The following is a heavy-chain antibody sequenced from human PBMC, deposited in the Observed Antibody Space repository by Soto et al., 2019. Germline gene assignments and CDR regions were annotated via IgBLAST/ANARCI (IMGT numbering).Heavy chain of an antibody. CDR1: GYSFTSYW. CDR3: ATFDGSSSSSRYGMDV. Sequence: GESLKISCKGSGYSFTSYWIGSVRQMPGKGLEWMGIIYPGDSDTRYSPSFQGQVAISADKSISTAYLQWSSLKASDTAMYYCATFDGSSSSSRYGMDVWGQGTTVTVSS. CDR2: IYPGDSDT. D-gene: IGHD6-6*01. J-gene: IGHJ6*02. V-gene: IGHV5-51*01.